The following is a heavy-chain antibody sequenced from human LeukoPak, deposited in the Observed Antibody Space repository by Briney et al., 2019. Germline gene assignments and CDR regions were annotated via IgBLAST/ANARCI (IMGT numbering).Heavy chain of an antibody. CDR3: ARAHDSSGYSSLLFDY. D-gene: IGHD3-22*01. Sequence: KSSETLSLTCAVSGGSISSSNWWSWVRQPPGKGLEWIGEIYHSGSTNYNPSLKSRVTISVDKSKNQFSLKLSSVTAADTAVYYCARAHDSSGYSSLLFDYWGQGTLVTVSS. V-gene: IGHV4-4*02. CDR2: IYHSGST. CDR1: GGSISSSNW. J-gene: IGHJ4*02.